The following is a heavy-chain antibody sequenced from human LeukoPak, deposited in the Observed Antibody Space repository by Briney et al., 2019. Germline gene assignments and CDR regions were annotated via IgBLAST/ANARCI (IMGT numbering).Heavy chain of an antibody. CDR1: GGSSSSYY. CDR2: IYTSGST. CDR3: ARGGGYCSGGSCYFMKRYYYYGMDV. Sequence: SETLALTCTVSGGSSSSYYWSWIRQPAGKELEWIGRIYTSGSTNYNPSLKSRVTMSVDTSKNQFSLKLSSVTAADTAVYYCARGGGYCSGGSCYFMKRYYYYGMDVWGQGTTVTVSS. V-gene: IGHV4-4*07. D-gene: IGHD2-15*01. J-gene: IGHJ6*02.